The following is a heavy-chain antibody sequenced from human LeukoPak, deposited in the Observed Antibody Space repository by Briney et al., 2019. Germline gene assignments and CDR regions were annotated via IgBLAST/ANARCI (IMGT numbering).Heavy chain of an antibody. CDR3: ARGIRFLEWYQARHFDY. CDR2: INHSGST. Sequence: SETLSLTCAVYGGSFSGYYWSWIRQPPGKGLEWIGEINHSGSTNYNPSLKSRVTISVDTSKNQFSLKLSSVTAADTAVYYCARGIRFLEWYQARHFDYWGQGTLSPSPQ. CDR1: GGSFSGYY. J-gene: IGHJ4*02. V-gene: IGHV4-34*01. D-gene: IGHD3-3*01.